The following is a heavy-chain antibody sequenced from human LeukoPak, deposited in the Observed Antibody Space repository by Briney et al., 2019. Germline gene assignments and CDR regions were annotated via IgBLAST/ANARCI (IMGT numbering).Heavy chain of an antibody. J-gene: IGHJ3*02. V-gene: IGHV1-18*01. CDR3: AILSASPDGYNWNDSAFDI. D-gene: IGHD1-20*01. Sequence: GASVKVSCKASGYTFTSYGISWVRQAPGQGLEWMGWISAYNGNTNYAQKLQGRVTMTTDTSTSTAYMELRSLRSDDTAVYYCAILSASPDGYNWNDSAFDIWGQGTMVTVSS. CDR2: ISAYNGNT. CDR1: GYTFTSYG.